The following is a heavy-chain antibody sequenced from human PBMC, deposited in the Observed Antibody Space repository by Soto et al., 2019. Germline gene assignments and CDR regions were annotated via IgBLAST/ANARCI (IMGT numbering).Heavy chain of an antibody. J-gene: IGHJ5*02. CDR3: ARQCRGVTRHWIVP. Sequence: SETLSLTCTVSSGSISSTIYSWDWIRQPPGKGLEWIGSIFYSGSTYYNPSLKSRVTISVDTSKNQFSLTLTSVTAADTAVYYCARQCRGVTRHWIVPWGQGTLVTVSS. CDR2: IFYSGST. CDR1: SGSISSTIYS. V-gene: IGHV4-39*01. D-gene: IGHD2-15*01.